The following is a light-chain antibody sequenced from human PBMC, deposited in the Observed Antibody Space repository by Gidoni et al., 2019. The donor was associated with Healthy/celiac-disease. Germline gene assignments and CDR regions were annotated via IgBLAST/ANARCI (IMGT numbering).Light chain of an antibody. CDR1: QSVSSY. CDR3: QQRSTWA. CDR2: DAS. J-gene: IGKJ1*01. Sequence: EIVLTQYPAPLSLSPGESATLSCRASQSVSSYLAWYQQKPGQAPRLLIYDASNGATGIPAMFSGSGSGTDFTLTISSLEPEDFAVYYCQQRSTWAFGQGTKVEIK. V-gene: IGKV3-11*01.